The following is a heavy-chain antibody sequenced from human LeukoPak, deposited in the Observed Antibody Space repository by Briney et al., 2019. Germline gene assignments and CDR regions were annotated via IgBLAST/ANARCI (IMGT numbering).Heavy chain of an antibody. D-gene: IGHD1-26*01. V-gene: IGHV3-23*01. J-gene: IGHJ4*02. Sequence: PGGSLRLSCVGAGITFSTYAMSWVRQAPGKGLEWVSGISNSGGSTYYADSVKGRFTISRDNSMNTLYLQMNSLRAEDTAIYYCAKGLSGIDSWGQGTLVTVSS. CDR1: GITFSTYA. CDR2: ISNSGGST. CDR3: AKGLSGIDS.